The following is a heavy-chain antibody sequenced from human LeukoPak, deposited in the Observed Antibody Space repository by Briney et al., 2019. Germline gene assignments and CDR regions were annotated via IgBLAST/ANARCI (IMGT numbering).Heavy chain of an antibody. CDR3: AEVESSYCRI. CDR1: GLTFGNYD. D-gene: IGHD3-10*01. Sequence: GGSLRLSCVASGLTFGNYDMNWVRQAPGKGLEWVSSIGGGGYKTYYADSVRGRFTISRDNSKNSMYLQMSSLRAEDTAVYYCAEVESSYCRIWGQGTLVTVSS. V-gene: IGHV3-23*01. J-gene: IGHJ4*01. CDR2: IGGGGYKT.